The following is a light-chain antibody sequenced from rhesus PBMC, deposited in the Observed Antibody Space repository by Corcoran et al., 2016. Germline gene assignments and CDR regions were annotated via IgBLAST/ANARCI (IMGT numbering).Light chain of an antibody. Sequence: DIQMTQSPSSLSASVGDRVTITCRASQGINSWLAWYQPKPGTAPKLLIYKGSSLESGVPSRFSGSGSGTDFTLTISSLQPEDFATYYCQQYNSAPFTFGPGTKLDIK. CDR1: QGINSW. J-gene: IGKJ3*01. CDR2: KGS. V-gene: IGKV1-21*01. CDR3: QQYNSAPFT.